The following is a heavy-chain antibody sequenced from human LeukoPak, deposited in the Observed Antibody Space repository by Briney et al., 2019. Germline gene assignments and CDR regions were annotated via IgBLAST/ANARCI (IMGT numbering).Heavy chain of an antibody. CDR1: GFTSCSYA. CDR2: ISGRGGRT. V-gene: IGHV3-23*01. D-gene: IGHD4-23*01. J-gene: IGHJ4*02. CDR3: AKSTRYVVVTRCYFDY. Sequence: GGSLRLSSAPSGFTSCSYAMSWGPPGPRKRLERGSAISGRGGRTYYADSVKGRVTISRDNSKTTLYLQMNSLRAADTAVYYCAKSTRYVVVTRCYFDYWGQGTLVTVSS.